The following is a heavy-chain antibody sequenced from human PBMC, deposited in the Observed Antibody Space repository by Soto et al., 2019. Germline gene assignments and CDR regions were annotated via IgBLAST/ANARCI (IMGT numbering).Heavy chain of an antibody. V-gene: IGHV4-30-4*01. CDR1: GDSISTVDYF. CDR3: ARGRYCLNGRCFPNWFDS. J-gene: IGHJ5*01. Sequence: SETLSLTCSVSGDSISTVDYFWAWIRQPPGQALEYIGYIYKSTTTYYNPSFEGRVAISLDTPKSQFSLTVTSATAADTAVYFCARGRYCLNGRCFPNWFDSWGQGTLVTVSS. CDR2: IYKSTTT. D-gene: IGHD2-15*01.